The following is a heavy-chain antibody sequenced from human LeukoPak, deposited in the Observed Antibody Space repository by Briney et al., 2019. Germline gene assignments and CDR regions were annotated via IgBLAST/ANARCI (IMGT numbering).Heavy chain of an antibody. CDR3: ARSNYYGSGSYNY. V-gene: IGHV4-30-4*08. CDR1: GGSISSGDYY. CDR2: IYYSGST. D-gene: IGHD3-10*01. Sequence: SETLSLTCTVSGGSISSGDYYWSWTRQPPGKGLEWIGYIYYSGSTYNNPSRISRVTISADTSKNRFSLKLSSVTAADTAVYYCARSNYYGSGSYNYGGQGTLVTVSS. J-gene: IGHJ4*02.